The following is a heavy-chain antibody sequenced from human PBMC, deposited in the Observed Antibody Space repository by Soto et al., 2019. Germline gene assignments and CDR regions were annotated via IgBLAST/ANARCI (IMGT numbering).Heavy chain of an antibody. CDR2: IYYSGST. V-gene: IGHV4-31*03. Sequence: QVQLQESGPGLVKPSQTLSLTCTVSGDSISSGGYFWNWIRQHPGKGLEWIGYIYYSGSTDYNPSLKSRVTISVDTSKNQVSLKLSSVTAADTAVYYCARGPGIWGQGTLVTVSS. J-gene: IGHJ4*02. CDR3: ARGPGI. CDR1: GDSISSGGYF.